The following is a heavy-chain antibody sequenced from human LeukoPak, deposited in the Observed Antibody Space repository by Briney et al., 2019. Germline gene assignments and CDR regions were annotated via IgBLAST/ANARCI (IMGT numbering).Heavy chain of an antibody. V-gene: IGHV4-39*01. CDR2: IYFSGTT. Sequence: SETLSLTCTVSGVSISSTTYHWGWIRQPPGKGLEWIGSIYFSGTTYYNPSLKSRVIISVDTSENQFSLKLNSVTAADTAVYYCARLLLYYYYIDVWGKGTTVTVSS. CDR1: GVSISSTTYH. J-gene: IGHJ6*03. CDR3: ARLLLYYYYIDV.